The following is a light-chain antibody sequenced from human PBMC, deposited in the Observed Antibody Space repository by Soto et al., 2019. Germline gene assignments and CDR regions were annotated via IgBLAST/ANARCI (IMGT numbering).Light chain of an antibody. J-gene: IGKJ1*01. Sequence: EIVLTQSPGTLSLSPGERASLSCRASQSLSSSHLVWYQQKPGQAPRLLIYVASSRATGIPDRFSGGGSGTDFTLTISRLEPEDFAVYYCQRRSAFGQGTKVDIK. CDR1: QSLSSSH. V-gene: IGKV3-20*01. CDR3: QRRSA. CDR2: VAS.